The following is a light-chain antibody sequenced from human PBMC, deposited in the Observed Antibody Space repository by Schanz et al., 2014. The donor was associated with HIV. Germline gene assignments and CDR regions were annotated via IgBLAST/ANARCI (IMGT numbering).Light chain of an antibody. V-gene: IGLV1-44*01. CDR2: SNT. CDR3: EAWDDSLKGAA. CDR1: SSNPGINT. J-gene: IGLJ7*01. Sequence: QSVLTQPPSVSAAPGQKVTISCSGSSSNPGINTVNWYQQLPGTAPKVLIYSNTERPSGVPDRFSASKSGTSASLAISGLQSEDEADYYCEAWDDSLKGAAFGGGTQLTVL.